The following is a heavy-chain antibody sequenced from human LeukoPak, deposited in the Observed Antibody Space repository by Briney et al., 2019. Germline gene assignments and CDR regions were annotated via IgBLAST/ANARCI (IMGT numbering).Heavy chain of an antibody. V-gene: IGHV4-39*01. CDR3: ARLTIYTTWNRPLFNS. CDR1: GGSISSSSYY. CDR2: IYYSGST. D-gene: IGHD1/OR15-1a*01. Sequence: SETLSLTCTVSGGSISSSSYYWGWIRQPPGKGLEWIGSIYYSGSTYYNPSLKSRVTISVDTSKNQFSLKLSSVTAADTAVYYCARLTIYTTWNRPLFNSWGRGTLVTVSS. J-gene: IGHJ4*02.